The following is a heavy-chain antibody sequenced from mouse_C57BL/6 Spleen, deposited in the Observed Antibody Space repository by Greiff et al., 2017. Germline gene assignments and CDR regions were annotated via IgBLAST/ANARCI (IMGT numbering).Heavy chain of an antibody. CDR2: ISNGGGST. CDR1: GFTFSDYY. D-gene: IGHD2-4*01. CDR3: ARCDYDESMDY. Sequence: DVKLVESGGGLVQPGGSLKLSCAASGFTFSDYYMYWVRQTPEKRLEWVAYISNGGGSTYYPDTVKGRFTISRDNAKNTLYLQMSRLKSEDTAMYYCARCDYDESMDYWGQGTSVTVSS. V-gene: IGHV5-12*01. J-gene: IGHJ4*01.